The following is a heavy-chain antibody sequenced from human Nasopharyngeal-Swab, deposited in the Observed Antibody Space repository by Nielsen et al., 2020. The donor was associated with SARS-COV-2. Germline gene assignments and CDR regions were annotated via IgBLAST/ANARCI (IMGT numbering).Heavy chain of an antibody. J-gene: IGHJ5*02. Sequence: WIRQPPGKGLEWIGEINHSGSTNYNPSLKSRVTISVDTSKNQFSLKLSSVTAADTAVYYCARGQKGGQQLDPPLKTNNWFDPWGQGTLVTVSS. D-gene: IGHD6-13*01. V-gene: IGHV4-34*01. CDR2: INHSGST. CDR3: ARGQKGGQQLDPPLKTNNWFDP.